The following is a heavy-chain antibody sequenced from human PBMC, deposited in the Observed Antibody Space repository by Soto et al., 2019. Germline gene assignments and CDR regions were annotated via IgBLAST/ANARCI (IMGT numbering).Heavy chain of an antibody. CDR2: IGGRGDST. V-gene: IGHV3-23*01. CDR1: GFPFSHYS. CDR3: AKIRSRFSGEL. D-gene: IGHD7-27*01. J-gene: IGHJ3*01. Sequence: GGSLRLSCSASGFPFSHYSIHWVRQAPGKGLEWVSCIGGRGDSTYYADSVKGRFTISRDNSKSTMYLQVNSLRVEDTAVYYCAKIRSRFSGELWAKGTMVTVS.